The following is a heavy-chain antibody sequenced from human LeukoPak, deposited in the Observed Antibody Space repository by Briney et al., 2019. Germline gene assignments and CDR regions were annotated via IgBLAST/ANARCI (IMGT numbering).Heavy chain of an antibody. CDR3: ATSRYSSSWYPFDY. V-gene: IGHV3-23*01. CDR1: GFTFSSYA. J-gene: IGHJ4*02. Sequence: PGGSLRLSCAASGFTFSSYAMSWVRQAPGKGLEWVSAISGSGGSTYYADSVKGRFTISRDNSKNTLYLQMNSLRAEDTAVYYCATSRYSSSWYPFDYWGQGTLVTVSS. CDR2: ISGSGGST. D-gene: IGHD6-13*01.